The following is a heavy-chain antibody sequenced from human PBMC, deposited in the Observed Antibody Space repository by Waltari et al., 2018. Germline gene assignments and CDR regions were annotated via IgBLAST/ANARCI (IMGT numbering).Heavy chain of an antibody. V-gene: IGHV4-34*01. Sequence: QVQLQQWGAGLLKPSEPLSLTCAVYGGSFSGYYWSWLRQPPGKGLEWIGEINHSGSTNYNPSLKSRVTILVDTSKNQFSLKLSSVTAADTAVYYCARGIAVAGNYYYYYMDVWGKGTTVTVSS. CDR2: INHSGST. CDR1: GGSFSGYY. D-gene: IGHD6-19*01. J-gene: IGHJ6*03. CDR3: ARGIAVAGNYYYYYMDV.